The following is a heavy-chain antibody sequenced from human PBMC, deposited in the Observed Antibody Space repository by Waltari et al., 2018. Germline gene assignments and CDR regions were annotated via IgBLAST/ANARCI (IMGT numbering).Heavy chain of an antibody. CDR2: IHRSRRT. D-gene: IGHD2-15*01. CDR3: ARDRGRGLYLDS. Sequence: QLQLQQSGPGLVKPSESLSLTCVVSGVYTSCNYWWNWVRLTPGKGLEWIGQIHRSRRTNYNPSLESRVTVSMDTSNNQISLKVFSATAADTAVYYCARDRGRGLYLDSWGQGTLVTVSP. J-gene: IGHJ4*02. V-gene: IGHV4-4*02. CDR1: GVYTSCNYW.